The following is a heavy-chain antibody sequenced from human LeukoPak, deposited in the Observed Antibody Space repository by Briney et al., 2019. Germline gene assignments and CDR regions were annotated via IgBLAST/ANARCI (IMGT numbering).Heavy chain of an antibody. V-gene: IGHV4-59*01. CDR3: ARGRSNYYGMDV. CDR1: DGSINSYY. J-gene: IGHJ6*02. D-gene: IGHD1-26*01. Sequence: SETLSLTCSVSDGSINSYYWNWIRRPPGKGLEWIGYIYYNGNTNYSPSLKSRVTISVDTSKNLFSLKVSSVTAADTAVYYCARGRSNYYGMDVWGQGTTVTVSS. CDR2: IYYNGNT.